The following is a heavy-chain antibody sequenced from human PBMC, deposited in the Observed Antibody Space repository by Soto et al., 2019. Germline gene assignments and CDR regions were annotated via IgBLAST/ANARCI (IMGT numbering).Heavy chain of an antibody. Sequence: PSETLSLTCTVSGGSISSYYWSWIRQPPGKGLEWIGYIYYSGSTNYNPSLKSRVTISVDTSKNRFSLKLSSVTAADTAVYYCASMSTYYDFWSASLQTNWFDPWGQGTLVTVSS. J-gene: IGHJ5*02. CDR2: IYYSGST. D-gene: IGHD3-3*01. CDR1: GGSISSYY. V-gene: IGHV4-59*01. CDR3: ASMSTYYDFWSASLQTNWFDP.